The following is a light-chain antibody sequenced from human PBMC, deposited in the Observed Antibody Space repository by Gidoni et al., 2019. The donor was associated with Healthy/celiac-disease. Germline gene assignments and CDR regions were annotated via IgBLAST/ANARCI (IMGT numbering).Light chain of an antibody. Sequence: SVLTRPPAGSGAPGQRVTISCTGSSPNIGAGYDLHWYQQLPGTAPNLLIYGNSNRPSGVPDRFPGSKSGTSASLALTGLQAEDEADYYCQSYDSSLSGSVVFGGGTKLPVL. J-gene: IGLJ2*01. V-gene: IGLV1-40*01. CDR1: SPNIGAGYD. CDR3: QSYDSSLSGSVV. CDR2: GNS.